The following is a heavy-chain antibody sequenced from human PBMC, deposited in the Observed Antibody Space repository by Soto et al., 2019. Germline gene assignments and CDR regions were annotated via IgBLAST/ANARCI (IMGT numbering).Heavy chain of an antibody. Sequence: SETLSLTCTVSGGSIISSSYYWGRIRQPPGRGLEWIGSIYYSGSTFYNPSLKSRVTISVDMSKNQFSLKLSSVTAADTAVYYCARLVYDSSGYRPGWGQGTLVTVSS. D-gene: IGHD3-22*01. V-gene: IGHV4-39*01. J-gene: IGHJ4*02. CDR2: IYYSGST. CDR3: ARLVYDSSGYRPG. CDR1: GGSIISSSYY.